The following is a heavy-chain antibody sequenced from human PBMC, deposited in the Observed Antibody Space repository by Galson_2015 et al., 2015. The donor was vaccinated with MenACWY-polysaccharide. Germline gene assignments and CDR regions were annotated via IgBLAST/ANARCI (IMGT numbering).Heavy chain of an antibody. Sequence: SLRLSCAASEISVSSNHMSWVRQAPGKGLEWVSVIYSGGDTYYADSVKGRFTISRDNSKNTLYLQMNSLRAEDTATYYCARGGDKPMVRDDAFDIWGQGTMVTVSS. CDR1: EISVSSNH. J-gene: IGHJ3*02. D-gene: IGHD5-18*01. CDR2: IYSGGDT. CDR3: ARGGDKPMVRDDAFDI. V-gene: IGHV3-53*01.